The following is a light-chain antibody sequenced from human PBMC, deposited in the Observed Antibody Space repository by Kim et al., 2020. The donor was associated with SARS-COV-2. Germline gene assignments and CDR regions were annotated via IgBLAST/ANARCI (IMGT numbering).Light chain of an antibody. Sequence: GRKGTMSCPGSSSNIGADYDVHWYQHLAGRAPRLFCSGSCLWSSGVPDRFSGSKSGTSASLAITGLRAEDEADYFCQSYDSSLSVIFGGGTKVTVL. V-gene: IGLV1-40*01. J-gene: IGLJ2*01. CDR2: GSC. CDR3: QSYDSSLSVI. CDR1: SSNIGADYD.